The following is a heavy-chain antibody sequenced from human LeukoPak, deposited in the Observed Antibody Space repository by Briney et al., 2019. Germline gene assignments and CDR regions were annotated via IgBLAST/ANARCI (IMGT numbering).Heavy chain of an antibody. CDR3: ARRLCSSVTGNMGPSGNWLDP. CDR2: IYYDGST. J-gene: IGHJ5*02. CDR1: GGSMSNYW. Sequence: PSETLSLTCTVSGGSMSNYWWNWIRQPPGQGLEWIGYIYYDGSTYYNPALNSRVTISIDTSKNQFSLKLNFATAAHTAAYYCARRLCSSVTGNMGPSGNWLDPWGQGTLVTVSS. D-gene: IGHD2-2*01. V-gene: IGHV4-59*08.